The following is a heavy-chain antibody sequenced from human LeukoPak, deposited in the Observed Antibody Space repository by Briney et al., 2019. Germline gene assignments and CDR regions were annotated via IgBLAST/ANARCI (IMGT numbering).Heavy chain of an antibody. Sequence: ASVKVSCKASGYTFTSYGINWVRQATGQGLEWMGWMNPNSGNTGYAQKFQGRVTMTRNTSISTAYMKLSSLRSEDTAVYYCARGLRYCTNGVCYRGSPHYYYYMDVWGKGTTVTVSS. V-gene: IGHV1-8*01. CDR1: GYTFTSYG. CDR2: MNPNSGNT. J-gene: IGHJ6*03. D-gene: IGHD2-8*01. CDR3: ARGLRYCTNGVCYRGSPHYYYYMDV.